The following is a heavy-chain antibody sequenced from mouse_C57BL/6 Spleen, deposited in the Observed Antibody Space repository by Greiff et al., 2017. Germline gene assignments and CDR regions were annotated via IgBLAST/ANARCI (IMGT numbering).Heavy chain of an antibody. CDR3: ARGGNYMDY. D-gene: IGHD2-1*01. CDR2: IRNKANGYTT. J-gene: IGHJ4*01. V-gene: IGHV7-3*01. Sequence: EVKLMESGGGLVQPGGSLSLSCAASGFTFTDYYMSWVRQPPGKALEWLGFIRNKANGYTTEYSASVKGRFTISRDNSQSILYLQMNALRAEDSATYYCARGGNYMDYWGQGTSVTVSS. CDR1: GFTFTDYY.